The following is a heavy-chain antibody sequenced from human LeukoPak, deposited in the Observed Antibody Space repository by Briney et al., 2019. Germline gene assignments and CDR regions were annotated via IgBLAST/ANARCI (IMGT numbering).Heavy chain of an antibody. Sequence: GGSLRLSCAASGFTFSSYSMNWVCQAPGKGLEWVSSISSSSSYIYYADSVKGRFTISRDNAKNSLYLQMNSLRAEDTAVYYCARRGITGTTRGWFDPWGQGTLVTVSS. V-gene: IGHV3-21*01. D-gene: IGHD1-20*01. J-gene: IGHJ5*02. CDR1: GFTFSSYS. CDR2: ISSSSSYI. CDR3: ARRGITGTTRGWFDP.